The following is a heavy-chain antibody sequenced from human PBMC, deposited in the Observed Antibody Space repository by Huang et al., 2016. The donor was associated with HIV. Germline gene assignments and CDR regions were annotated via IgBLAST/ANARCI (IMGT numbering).Heavy chain of an antibody. CDR3: ARASIYCSGGSCHDYWYFDL. Sequence: QVQLQQWGAGLLEPSETLSLTCAVYGGSFSGYYWTWIRQPPGKGLGWVGEINHSGSTNYNPSLKSRLTRSVDTSKNQFSLKLSSVTAADTAVYYCARASIYCSGGSCHDYWYFDLWGRGTLVSVSS. V-gene: IGHV4-34*01. J-gene: IGHJ2*01. D-gene: IGHD2-15*01. CDR2: INHSGST. CDR1: GGSFSGYY.